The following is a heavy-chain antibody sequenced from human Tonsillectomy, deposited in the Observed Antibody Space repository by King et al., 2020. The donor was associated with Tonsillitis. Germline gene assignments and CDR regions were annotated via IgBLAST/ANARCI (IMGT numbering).Heavy chain of an antibody. J-gene: IGHJ6*02. CDR1: GGSFSGYH. CDR2: INHSGST. Sequence: VQLQQWGAGLLKPSETLSLTCAVYGGSFSGYHWSWIRQPPGKALEWIGEINHSGSTNYNPSLKSRVTISLDTSKNQFSLKLSSVTAADPAVYYCAGDTYYYDISGYYPHYGMDVWGHGTTVTVSS. CDR3: AGDTYYYDISGYYPHYGMDV. V-gene: IGHV4-34*01. D-gene: IGHD3-22*01.